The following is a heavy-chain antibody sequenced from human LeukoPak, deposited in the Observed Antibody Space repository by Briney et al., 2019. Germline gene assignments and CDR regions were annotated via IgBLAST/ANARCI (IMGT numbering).Heavy chain of an antibody. V-gene: IGHV4-59*02. CDR2: IYYSDNT. CDR3: ARGRAFDP. CDR1: GDSVSSNY. Sequence: SETLSLTCAVSGDSVSSNYWSWIRQPPGRGLEWIGYIYYSDNTNYNPSLKSRVTISLDTSKNQFSLKVSSVTAAGTAVYYCARGRAFDPWGQGTLVTVSS. J-gene: IGHJ5*02.